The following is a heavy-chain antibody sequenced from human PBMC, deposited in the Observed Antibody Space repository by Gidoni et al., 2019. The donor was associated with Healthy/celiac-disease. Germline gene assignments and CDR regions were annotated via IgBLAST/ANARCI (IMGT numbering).Heavy chain of an antibody. D-gene: IGHD2-2*01. CDR1: GGSFSGYY. CDR3: ARDCSSTSCYRDWFDP. J-gene: IGHJ5*02. CDR2: INHSGST. V-gene: IGHV4-34*01. Sequence: QVQLQQWGAGLLKPSETLSLTCAVYGGSFSGYYWSWIRQPPGKGLEWIGEINHSGSTNYNPSLKSRVTISVDTSKNQFSLKLSSVTAADTAVYYCARDCSSTSCYRDWFDPWGQGTLVTVSS.